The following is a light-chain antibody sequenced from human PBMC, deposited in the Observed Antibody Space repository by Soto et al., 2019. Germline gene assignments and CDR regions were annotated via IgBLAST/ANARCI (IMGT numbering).Light chain of an antibody. CDR2: GAS. Sequence: EIVMTQSPATLSVSPGERATLSCRASQSITNNLAWYQQKPGQVPRLLIYGASTRATGIPARFSGSGSGTEFTLTISSLQSEDFEIYYCQQYNNWPITFGQVTRLESK. CDR1: QSITNN. J-gene: IGKJ5*01. CDR3: QQYNNWPIT. V-gene: IGKV3-15*01.